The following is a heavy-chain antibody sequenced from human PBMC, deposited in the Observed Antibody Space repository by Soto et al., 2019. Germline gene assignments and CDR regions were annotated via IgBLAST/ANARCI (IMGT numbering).Heavy chain of an antibody. CDR2: ISYDGSNK. V-gene: IGHV3-30*18. Sequence: QVQLVESGGGVVQPGRSLRLSCAASGFTFSSYGMHWVRQAPGKGLEWAAVISYDGSNKYYADSVKGRFTISRDNSKNTLYLQMNSLRAEDTAVYYCAKEGLAVWYYYYGMDVWGQGTTVTVSS. CDR3: AKEGLAVWYYYYGMDV. J-gene: IGHJ6*02. D-gene: IGHD3-3*02. CDR1: GFTFSSYG.